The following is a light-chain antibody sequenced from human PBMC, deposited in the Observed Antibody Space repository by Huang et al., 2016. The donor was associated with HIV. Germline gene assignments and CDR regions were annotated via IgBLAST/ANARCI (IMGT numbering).Light chain of an antibody. CDR2: GAS. Sequence: EIVMTQSPATLSVSPGARATLTCRASQSVSSNFAWYQQKPGQPPRLLIYGASTRATGIPARFSGSGSGTEFTLTISSLQSEDFAVYYCQQYNNWPRTFGQGTKVEIK. CDR3: QQYNNWPRT. J-gene: IGKJ1*01. CDR1: QSVSSN. V-gene: IGKV3-15*01.